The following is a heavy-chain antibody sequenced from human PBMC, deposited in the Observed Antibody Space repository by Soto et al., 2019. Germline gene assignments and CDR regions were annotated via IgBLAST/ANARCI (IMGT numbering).Heavy chain of an antibody. CDR1: GGSISSSSYY. V-gene: IGHV4-39*01. CDR2: IYYSGST. Sequence: TSETLSLTCTVSGGSISSSSYYWGWIRQPPGKGLEWIGSIYYSGSTYYNPSLKSRVTLSVDTSKNQFSLKLSFVTAADTAVYYCARFEPAANYWGQGTLVTVSS. J-gene: IGHJ4*02. CDR3: ARFEPAANY. D-gene: IGHD6-13*01.